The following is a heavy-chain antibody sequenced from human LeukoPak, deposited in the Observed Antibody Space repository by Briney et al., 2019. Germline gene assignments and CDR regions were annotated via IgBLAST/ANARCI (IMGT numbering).Heavy chain of an antibody. J-gene: IGHJ1*01. CDR1: GGSISSSSYY. D-gene: IGHD4-23*01. CDR2: IYYSGST. V-gene: IGHV4-39*01. CDR3: ARHLPHEYTTVVTPGFQH. Sequence: SETLSLTCTVSGGSISSSSYYWGWIRQPPGKGLEWIGSIYYSGSTYYNPSLKSRVTISVDTSKNQFSLKLSSVTAADTAVYYCARHLPHEYTTVVTPGFQHWGQGTLVTVSS.